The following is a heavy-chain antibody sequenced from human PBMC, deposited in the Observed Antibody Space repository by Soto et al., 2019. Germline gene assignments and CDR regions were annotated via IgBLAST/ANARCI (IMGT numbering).Heavy chain of an antibody. J-gene: IGHJ4*02. V-gene: IGHV4-31*03. D-gene: IGHD3-10*01. Sequence: SETLSLTCTVSGGSISSGGYYWSRIRQHPGKGLEWIGYIYYSGSTYYNPSLKSRVTISVDTSKNQFSLKLSSVTAADTAVYYCARVSSYKFGEPEVSVWGQGTLATVSS. CDR3: ARVSSYKFGEPEVSV. CDR1: GGSISSGGYY. CDR2: IYYSGST.